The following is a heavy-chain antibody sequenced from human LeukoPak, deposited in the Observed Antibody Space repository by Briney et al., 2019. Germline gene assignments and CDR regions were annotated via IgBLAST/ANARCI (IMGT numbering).Heavy chain of an antibody. D-gene: IGHD3-22*01. V-gene: IGHV3-23*01. CDR2: ISGSGGST. CDR3: ARGENYYDSSGYYTDAFDI. Sequence: GGSLRLSCAASGFTFSSYAMSWVRQAPGKGLEWVSAISGSGGSTYYADSVKGRFTISRDNSKNTLYLQMNSLRAEDTAVYYCARGENYYDSSGYYTDAFDIWGQGTMVTVSS. J-gene: IGHJ3*02. CDR1: GFTFSSYA.